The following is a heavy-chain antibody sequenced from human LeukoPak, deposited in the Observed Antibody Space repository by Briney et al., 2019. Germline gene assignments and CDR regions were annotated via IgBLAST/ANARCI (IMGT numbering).Heavy chain of an antibody. CDR1: GGSFSGYY. J-gene: IGHJ4*02. CDR3: ARVSYYYGSGSKLGVFDY. CDR2: INHSGST. V-gene: IGHV4-34*01. D-gene: IGHD3-10*01. Sequence: SETLSLTCGVYGGSFSGYYWSWIRQPPGKGLEWIGEINHSGSTNYNPSLKSRVTISVDTSKNQFSLKLSSVTAADTAVYYCARVSYYYGSGSKLGVFDYWGQGTLVTVSS.